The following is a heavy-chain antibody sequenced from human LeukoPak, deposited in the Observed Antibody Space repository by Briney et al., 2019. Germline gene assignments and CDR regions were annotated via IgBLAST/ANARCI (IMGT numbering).Heavy chain of an antibody. CDR1: GFTFSSYA. CDR3: ASLTGTTGFGGY. V-gene: IGHV3-23*01. CDR2: ISGGGGST. D-gene: IGHD1-1*01. J-gene: IGHJ4*02. Sequence: GGSLRLSCAASGFTFSSYAMSWVRQAPGKGLEWVSAISGGGGSTYYADSVKGRFTISRDNSKNTLYLQMNSLRAEDTAVYYCASLTGTTGFGGYWGQGTLVTVSS.